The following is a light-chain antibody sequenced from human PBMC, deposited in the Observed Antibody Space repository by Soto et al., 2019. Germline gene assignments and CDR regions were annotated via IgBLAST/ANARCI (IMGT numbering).Light chain of an antibody. Sequence: EIVLTKSPGTLSLSPGERATLSCRASQSVSSSFLAWYQQKPGQAPRLLIYGASSRATGIPDRFSGSGSGTDFTLTISRLEPEDVAVYYCQQYGNSPLTFGGGTKVEIK. CDR3: QQYGNSPLT. V-gene: IGKV3-20*01. CDR2: GAS. CDR1: QSVSSSF. J-gene: IGKJ4*01.